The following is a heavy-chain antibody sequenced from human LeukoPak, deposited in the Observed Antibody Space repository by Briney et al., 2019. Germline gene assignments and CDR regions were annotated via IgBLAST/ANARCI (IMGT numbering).Heavy chain of an antibody. Sequence: PSETLSFTCTVSGGSISSSSYYWGWIRQPPGKGLEWIGSIYYSGSTYYNPSLKSRVTISVDTSKYQFSLKLSSVTAADTAVYYCARHLKKAFGVVIPRPNWFDPWGQGTLVTVSS. CDR3: ARHLKKAFGVVIPRPNWFDP. CDR1: GGSISSSSYY. J-gene: IGHJ5*02. CDR2: IYYSGST. V-gene: IGHV4-39*01. D-gene: IGHD3-3*01.